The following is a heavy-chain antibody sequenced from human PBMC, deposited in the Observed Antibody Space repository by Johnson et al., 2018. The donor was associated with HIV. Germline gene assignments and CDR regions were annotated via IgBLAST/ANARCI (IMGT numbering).Heavy chain of an antibody. V-gene: IGHV3-7*01. CDR1: GFSFSSYA. J-gene: IGHJ3*02. CDR2: IKQDGSEK. Sequence: VQLVESGGGVVQPGRSLSLSCVASGFSFSSYAMHWVRQAPGKGLEWVANIKQDGSEKYYVDSVKGRFTISRDNAKNSLYLQMNSLRAEDTAVYYCASSIRNDAFDIWGQGTMVTVSS. CDR3: ASSIRNDAFDI.